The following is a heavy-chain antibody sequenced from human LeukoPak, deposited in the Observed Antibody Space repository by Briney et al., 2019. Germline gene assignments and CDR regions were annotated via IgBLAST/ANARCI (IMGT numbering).Heavy chain of an antibody. CDR2: IYYSGST. CDR1: GAFITSSSHW. CDR3: AALRRNYYGSGSYLSFDY. J-gene: IGHJ4*02. Sequence: PSETLSLTCAVSGAFITSSSHWWGWIRQPPGKGLEWIGTIYYSGSTYYNPSLRSRVTISVDTSKNQFSLKLSSVTAADTAVYYCAALRRNYYGSGSYLSFDYWGQGTLVTVSS. V-gene: IGHV4-39*07. D-gene: IGHD3-10*01.